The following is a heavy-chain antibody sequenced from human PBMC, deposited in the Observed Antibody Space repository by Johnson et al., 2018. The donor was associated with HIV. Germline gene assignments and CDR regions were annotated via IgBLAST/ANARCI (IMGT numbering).Heavy chain of an antibody. J-gene: IGHJ3*02. D-gene: IGHD1-20*01. CDR1: GFTFSSYG. Sequence: QVQLVESGGGVVQPGRSLRLSFAASGFTFSSYGMPWVRQAPAKGLEWVAFISYDGSEKYYVDSVNGRFTISRDNAKNSLYLQMNSRRAEDTAVYYCARAEGLTGRNAFDIWGQGTMVTVSS. CDR2: ISYDGSEK. CDR3: ARAEGLTGRNAFDI. V-gene: IGHV3-30*03.